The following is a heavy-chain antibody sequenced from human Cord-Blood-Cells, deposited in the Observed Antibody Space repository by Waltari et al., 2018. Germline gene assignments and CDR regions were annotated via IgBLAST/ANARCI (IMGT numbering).Heavy chain of an antibody. CDR3: ARVSGDRTGLDAFDI. Sequence: QVQLVQSGAEVKKTGASVKVSCKASGYTFTSYDINWVRQATGQGLEWMGWMNPNSGNTGYAQKFQGRVTITRNTSISTAYMELSSLRSEDTAVYYCARVSGDRTGLDAFDIWGQGTMVTVSS. CDR1: GYTFTSYD. D-gene: IGHD1-1*01. CDR2: MNPNSGNT. V-gene: IGHV1-8*03. J-gene: IGHJ3*02.